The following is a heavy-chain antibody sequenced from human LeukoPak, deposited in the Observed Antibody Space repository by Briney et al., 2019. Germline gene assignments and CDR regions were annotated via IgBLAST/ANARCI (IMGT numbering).Heavy chain of an antibody. CDR3: ARWSGSVTARNYYYYMDV. J-gene: IGHJ6*03. D-gene: IGHD6-6*01. V-gene: IGHV4-4*07. CDR2: TYTSGST. Sequence: HSETLSLTCTVSGGSISSYYWSWIRQPAGKGLEWIGRTYTSGSTNYNPSLRTRVTISVDASRNQFSLNLSSVTAADTAVYYCARWSGSVTARNYYYYMDVWGEGTTVTVSS. CDR1: GGSISSYY.